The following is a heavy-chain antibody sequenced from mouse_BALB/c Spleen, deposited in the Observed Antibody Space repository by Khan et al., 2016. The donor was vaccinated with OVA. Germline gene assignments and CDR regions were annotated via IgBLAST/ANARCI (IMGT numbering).Heavy chain of an antibody. CDR3: ARSGYCAWFGY. Sequence: EVELVESGAELVRPGALVKLSCKASGFNIKDYYIHWVKQRTEQGLEWIGWIDPENGRSISDPKFQDKASITADTSSNTAYLQLSSLTSEDTAVYYCARSGYCAWFGYWGQGTLVTVSA. CDR1: GFNIKDYY. V-gene: IGHV14-1*02. CDR2: IDPENGRS. J-gene: IGHJ3*01.